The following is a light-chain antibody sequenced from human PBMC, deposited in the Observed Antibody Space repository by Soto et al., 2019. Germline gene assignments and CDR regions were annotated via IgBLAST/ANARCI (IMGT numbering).Light chain of an antibody. CDR3: QQYNKWPRT. CDR2: SAS. J-gene: IGKJ1*01. V-gene: IGKV3-15*01. CDR1: QSVSSN. Sequence: EIVMTQSPATLSVSPGQRATLSCRASQSVSSNLAWYQQKPGQAPRLLIYSASTRVTGIPGRFSGSGSGTEFFLTISSLQPEDLAVYYCQQYNKWPRTFGQGAKVEIK.